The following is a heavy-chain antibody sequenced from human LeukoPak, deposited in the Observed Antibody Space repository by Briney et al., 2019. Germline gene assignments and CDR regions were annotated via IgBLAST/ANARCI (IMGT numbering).Heavy chain of an antibody. Sequence: GGSLRLSCAASGFTVSNNYMSWVRQAPGKGLEWVSIIYSGGNTYYADSLKGRFFISRDNSKNTLYLQMNSLRAEDTAVYYCTTVSSRRFDYWGQGTLVTVSS. CDR1: GFTVSNNY. V-gene: IGHV3-66*01. J-gene: IGHJ4*02. CDR3: TTVSSRRFDY. CDR2: IYSGGNT.